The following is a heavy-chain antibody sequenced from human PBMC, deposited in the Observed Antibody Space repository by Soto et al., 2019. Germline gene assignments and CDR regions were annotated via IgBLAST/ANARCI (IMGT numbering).Heavy chain of an antibody. CDR3: ARSQRRTSAAGAGDY. CDR2: MNPNSGNA. V-gene: IGHV1-8*01. CDR1: GYTFTSYD. D-gene: IGHD6-13*01. J-gene: IGHJ4*02. Sequence: QVQLVQSGAEVKKPGASVKVSCKASGYTFTSYDINWVRQATGQGIEWMGWMNPNSGNAGYAQRFQGRVTMTWNTSISTAYMDLSSLRSEDTAVYYCARSQRRTSAAGAGDYWGQGTLVTVSS.